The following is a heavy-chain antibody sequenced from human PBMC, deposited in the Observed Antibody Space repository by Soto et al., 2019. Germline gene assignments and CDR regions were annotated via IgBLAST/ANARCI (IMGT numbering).Heavy chain of an antibody. CDR3: ALYVILGTWFDP. D-gene: IGHD2-8*01. Sequence: EVQLVESGGGVIQPGGSLRLSCAASGFSVSSNYLSWVRQAPGKGLEWVSVIYSGGSAYYADSVKGRFTISRDNSKNTVYLQMNSLRVEDTAVYFCALYVILGTWFDPWGQGTLVTVSS. CDR2: IYSGGSA. V-gene: IGHV3-53*01. CDR1: GFSVSSNY. J-gene: IGHJ5*02.